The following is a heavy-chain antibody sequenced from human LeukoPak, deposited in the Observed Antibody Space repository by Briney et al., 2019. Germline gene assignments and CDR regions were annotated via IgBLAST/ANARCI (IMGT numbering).Heavy chain of an antibody. D-gene: IGHD6-19*01. J-gene: IGHJ5*02. CDR3: ARYYLQWLARSTNWFDP. CDR1: GGSFSGYY. CDR2: INHSGST. Sequence: SETLSLTCAVYGGSFSGYYWSWIRQPPGKGLEWIGEINHSGSTNYNPSLKSRATISVDTSKNQFSLKLSSVTAADTAVYYCARYYLQWLARSTNWFDPWGQGTLVTVSS. V-gene: IGHV4-34*01.